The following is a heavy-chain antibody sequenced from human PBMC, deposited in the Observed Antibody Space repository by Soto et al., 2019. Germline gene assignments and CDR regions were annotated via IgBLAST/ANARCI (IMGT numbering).Heavy chain of an antibody. CDR2: MSYDGSYP. Sequence: GGSRRRPGVLGGGSFSNNRKQWVRHPPGKGLDSLAFMSYDGSYPFYADSVKGRFTISRHNSQNTLFLHMSYLRPEPTALSYCTILRVADSALDHWGQVPLVAVSS. CDR1: GGSFSNNR. V-gene: IGHV3-30*02. D-gene: IGHD2-15*01. CDR3: TILRVADSALDH. J-gene: IGHJ4*02.